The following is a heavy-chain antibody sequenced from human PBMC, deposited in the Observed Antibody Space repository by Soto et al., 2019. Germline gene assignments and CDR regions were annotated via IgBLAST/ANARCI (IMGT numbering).Heavy chain of an antibody. CDR3: ARGHKYGGHSDAFAI. V-gene: IGHV1-69*14. CDR2: ILPVFGTA. Sequence: QVHLVQSGAEVKKPGSSVKVSCKASGGTFSTSSINWLRQAPGQRPEWMGNILPVFGTADYAQKFRDRVTITADKSTNTAYMELRSLFSEDAAVDYCARGHKYGGHSDAFAIWGQGTVVTVSS. D-gene: IGHD4-17*01. CDR1: GGTFSTSS. J-gene: IGHJ3*02.